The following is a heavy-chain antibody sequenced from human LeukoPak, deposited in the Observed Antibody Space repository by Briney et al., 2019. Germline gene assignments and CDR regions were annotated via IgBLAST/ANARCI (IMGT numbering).Heavy chain of an antibody. J-gene: IGHJ3*02. V-gene: IGHV3-9*01. D-gene: IGHD3-10*01. CDR3: AKDIRITMVRGVTDAFDI. CDR2: ISWNSGSI. Sequence: GGSLRLSCAASGFTFSDYYMSWIRQAPGKGLEWVSGISWNSGSIGYADSVKGRFTISRDNAKNSLYLQMNSLRAEDTALYYCAKDIRITMVRGVTDAFDIWGQGTMVTVSS. CDR1: GFTFSDYY.